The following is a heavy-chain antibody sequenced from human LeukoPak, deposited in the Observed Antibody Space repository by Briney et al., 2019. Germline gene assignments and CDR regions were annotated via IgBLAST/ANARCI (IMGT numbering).Heavy chain of an antibody. V-gene: IGHV1-8*01. J-gene: IGHJ5*02. CDR1: GYTFTSYD. CDR3: ARGSTSYGDYLNWFDP. Sequence: GASVKVSCKASGYTFTSYDINWVRQATGQGLEWMGWMNPNSGNTGYAQKFQGRVIMTRNTSISTAYMELSSLRSEDTAVYYCARGSTSYGDYLNWFDPWGQGTLVTVSS. CDR2: MNPNSGNT. D-gene: IGHD4-17*01.